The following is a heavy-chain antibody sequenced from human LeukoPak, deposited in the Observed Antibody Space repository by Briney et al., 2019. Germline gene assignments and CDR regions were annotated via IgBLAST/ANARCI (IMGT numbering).Heavy chain of an antibody. V-gene: IGHV4-34*01. D-gene: IGHD6-19*01. CDR1: VGTFRGYY. CDR2: INYSGGT. Sequence: SETLSLTRAVSVGTFRGYYWSGIRQAPGKGLEWSGEINYSGGTTHNTSLQSQVTISVDTSKHQFSLKLSSVTAADTAVYYCARGSGWDFDYGGEGTLVTVSS. J-gene: IGHJ4*02. CDR3: ARGSGWDFDY.